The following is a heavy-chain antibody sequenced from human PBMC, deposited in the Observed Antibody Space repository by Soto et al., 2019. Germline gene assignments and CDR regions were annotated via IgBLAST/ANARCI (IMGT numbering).Heavy chain of an antibody. CDR2: ISPSFGTA. Sequence: QVQLVQSGAEVKKPGSSVKVSCKASGGTFSSYAICWVRQAPGQGLEWMGGISPSFGTANYAQKFQGRVTITADEYTGTAYMELSSLGSDDRAGYYCACSMVRGVSIRSPVLDYWGQGTLVTVSS. CDR3: ACSMVRGVSIRSPVLDY. J-gene: IGHJ4*02. D-gene: IGHD3-10*01. CDR1: GGTFSSYA. V-gene: IGHV1-69*01.